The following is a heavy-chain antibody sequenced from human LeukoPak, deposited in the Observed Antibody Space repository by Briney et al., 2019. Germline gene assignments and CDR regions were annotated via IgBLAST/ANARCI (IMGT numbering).Heavy chain of an antibody. J-gene: IGHJ4*02. CDR1: GFTFSSYE. CDR3: ARVFDYYDSSGYKDY. CDR2: ISSSGSTI. Sequence: GGSLRLSCAASGFTFSSYEMNWVRQAPGKGLEWVSYISSSGSTIYYADSVKGRFTISRDNAKNSLYLQMNSLRAEDTAVYYCARVFDYYDSSGYKDYWGQGTLVTVSS. V-gene: IGHV3-48*03. D-gene: IGHD3-22*01.